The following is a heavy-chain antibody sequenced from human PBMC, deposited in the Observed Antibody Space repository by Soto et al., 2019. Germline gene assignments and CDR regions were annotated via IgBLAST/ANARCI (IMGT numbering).Heavy chain of an antibody. Sequence: QVQAVQSGAEVKEPVASVKVSCKASGYTFNTYGITWVRQAPGQGLEWMWWISVYNGDTNYAENRPGRVSMTTDTVASTAYMDLKSLTFDGTVVYYWVRARAVLATTGRYNGFDPWGQGNLVRVSS. CDR3: VRARAVLATTGRYNGFDP. CDR2: ISVYNGDT. CDR1: GYTFNTYG. J-gene: IGHJ5*02. V-gene: IGHV1-18*01. D-gene: IGHD3-10*01.